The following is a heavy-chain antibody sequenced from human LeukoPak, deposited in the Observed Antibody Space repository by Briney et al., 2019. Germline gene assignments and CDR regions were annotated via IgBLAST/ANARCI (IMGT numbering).Heavy chain of an antibody. CDR1: GGSISSSLYY. Sequence: ETLSLTCTVSGGSISSSLYYWGWIRQPPGKGLEWVSLINGDDSTNYADSVKGRFAISRDNPKNTLYLQMNSLRAEDTAVYYCATGAHYYGSWGQGTLVTVSS. CDR3: ATGAHYYGS. CDR2: INGDDST. J-gene: IGHJ5*02. V-gene: IGHV3-53*01. D-gene: IGHD3-10*01.